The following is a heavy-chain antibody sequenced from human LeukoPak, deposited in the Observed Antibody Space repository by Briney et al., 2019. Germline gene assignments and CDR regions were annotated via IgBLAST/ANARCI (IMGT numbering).Heavy chain of an antibody. Sequence: PGGSLRLSCAASGFTFTTYGMSWVRQAPGKGLEWVSTISGSGGSTYYAESVKGRFTISRDNSRNTQYLQMNSLRAEDTAVYYCANPPEGTDFWSGYHYFDYWGQGTLVTVSS. CDR1: GFTFTTYG. CDR2: ISGSGGST. D-gene: IGHD3-3*01. V-gene: IGHV3-23*01. CDR3: ANPPEGTDFWSGYHYFDY. J-gene: IGHJ4*02.